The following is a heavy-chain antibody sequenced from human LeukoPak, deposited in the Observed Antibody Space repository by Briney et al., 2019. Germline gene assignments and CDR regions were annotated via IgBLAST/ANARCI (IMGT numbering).Heavy chain of an antibody. CDR1: GGSISIYY. CDR2: IYYSGNT. Sequence: SETLSLTCTVSGGSISIYYWSWIRQPPGKGLEWIGYIYYSGNTNYNPSLKSRVTISVDTSKNQFSLKLSSVTAADTAVYYCARGSRAAAQLFDYWGQGTLVTVSS. CDR3: ARGSRAAAQLFDY. J-gene: IGHJ4*02. V-gene: IGHV4-59*01. D-gene: IGHD6-13*01.